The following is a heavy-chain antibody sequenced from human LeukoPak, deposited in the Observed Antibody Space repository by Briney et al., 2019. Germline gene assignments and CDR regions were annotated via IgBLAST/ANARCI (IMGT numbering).Heavy chain of an antibody. CDR1: GYTFTSYY. J-gene: IGHJ6*03. Sequence: SVKVSCKASGYTFTSYYMHWVRQAPGQGLEWMGGIIPIFGTANYAQKFQGRVTITADKSTSTAYMELSSLRSEDTAVYYCARAAARPEYDYYYYYYMDVWGKGTTVTISS. CDR2: IIPIFGTA. CDR3: ARAAARPEYDYYYYYYMDV. D-gene: IGHD6-6*01. V-gene: IGHV1-69*06.